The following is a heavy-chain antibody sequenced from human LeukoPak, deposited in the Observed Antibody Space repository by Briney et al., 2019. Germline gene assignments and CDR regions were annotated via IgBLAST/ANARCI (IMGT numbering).Heavy chain of an antibody. D-gene: IGHD2-8*01. V-gene: IGHV4-34*01. CDR1: GGSFSDYY. Sequence: SETLSLTCAVYGGSFSDYYWNWIRQPPGKGLEWIGESNQSGSTNYNQSLKSRVTLSVDTSNNQFSLKLSSVTAADTAVYYCARRPGYCPNGVCYKRNWFDPWGQGTLVTVSS. CDR3: ARRPGYCPNGVCYKRNWFDP. J-gene: IGHJ5*02. CDR2: SNQSGST.